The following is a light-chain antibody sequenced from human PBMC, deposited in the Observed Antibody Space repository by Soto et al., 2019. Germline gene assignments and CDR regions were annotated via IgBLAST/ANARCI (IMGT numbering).Light chain of an antibody. V-gene: IGKV3-20*01. Sequence: EIVMTQSPATLSVSPGERATLSCRASQSVSIDLAWYQQKPGQAPRLLISGASSRATGIPDRFSGSGSGTDFTLTISRLEPEDFALYYCQQYVTSAITFGQGTRLEIK. CDR1: QSVSID. CDR3: QQYVTSAIT. J-gene: IGKJ5*01. CDR2: GAS.